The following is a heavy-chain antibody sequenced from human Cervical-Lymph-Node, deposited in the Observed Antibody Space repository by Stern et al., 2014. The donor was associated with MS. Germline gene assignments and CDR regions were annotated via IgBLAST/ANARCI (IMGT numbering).Heavy chain of an antibody. D-gene: IGHD2-21*01. CDR2: IYYTGDT. CDR3: ARTSYRRWFGP. V-gene: IGHV4-59*01. J-gene: IGHJ5*02. CDR1: GDSISSSY. Sequence: QVQLQESSPGLVKPSGTLSLTCNVSGDSISSSYWSWIRQPPGRGPEWIGYIYYTGDTQYNPSLRSRVTISIDTSKNQFSLRVTSVTAADTAVYYCARTSYRRWFGPWGQGTLVTVSS.